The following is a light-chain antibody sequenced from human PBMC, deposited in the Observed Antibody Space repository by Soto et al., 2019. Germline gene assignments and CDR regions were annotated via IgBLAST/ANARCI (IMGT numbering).Light chain of an antibody. CDR1: PSVTNY. Sequence: EIVLTQSPATLSLSPGERATLSCRASPSVTNYLAWYQQKPGQPPRLLIYGAFNRAAGIPDRISGSGSGTDFTLTIDRLEPEDFAVYYCQQYGNSPWTFGQGTKV. CDR2: GAF. V-gene: IGKV3-20*01. CDR3: QQYGNSPWT. J-gene: IGKJ1*01.